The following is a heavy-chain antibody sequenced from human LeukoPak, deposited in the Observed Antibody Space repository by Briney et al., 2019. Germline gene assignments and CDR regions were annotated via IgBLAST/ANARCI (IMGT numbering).Heavy chain of an antibody. Sequence: SETLSLTCAVYGVSFSGYYWSWIRQPPGKGLEWIGEINHSGSTNYNPSLKSRVTISVDTSKNQFSLKLSSVTAADTAVYYCARPGAAIGKGYFQHWGQGTLVTVSS. J-gene: IGHJ1*01. CDR2: INHSGST. CDR1: GVSFSGYY. CDR3: ARPGAAIGKGYFQH. V-gene: IGHV4-34*01. D-gene: IGHD2-2*02.